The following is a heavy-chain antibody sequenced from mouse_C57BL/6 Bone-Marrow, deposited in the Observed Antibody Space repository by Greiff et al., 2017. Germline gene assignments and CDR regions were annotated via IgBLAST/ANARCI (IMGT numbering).Heavy chain of an antibody. V-gene: IGHV1-82*01. CDR2: IYPGDGDT. CDR1: GYAFSSSW. J-gene: IGHJ2*01. Sequence: VQLQQSGPELVNPGASVKISCKASGYAFSSSWMNWVKQRPGKGLEWIGRIYPGDGDTNYNGKFKGKATLTADKSSSTAYMQLSSLTAEDSAVYFCARGGLLRRWGQGTTLTVSS. CDR3: ARGGLLRR. D-gene: IGHD1-2*01.